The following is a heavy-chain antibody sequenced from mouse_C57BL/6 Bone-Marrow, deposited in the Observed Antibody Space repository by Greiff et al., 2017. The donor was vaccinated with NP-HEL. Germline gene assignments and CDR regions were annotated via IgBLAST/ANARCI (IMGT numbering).Heavy chain of an antibody. CDR1: GYTFTSYW. V-gene: IGHV1-72*01. CDR3: ARNFDY. J-gene: IGHJ2*01. Sequence: VQLQQPGAELVKPGASVKLSCTASGYTFTSYWMHWVKQRPGRGLEWIGRIDPNSGGTKYHEKFKSKATLTVDKPASTAYMQLSSLTSRDSAVYYCARNFDYWGQGTTLTVSS. CDR2: IDPNSGGT.